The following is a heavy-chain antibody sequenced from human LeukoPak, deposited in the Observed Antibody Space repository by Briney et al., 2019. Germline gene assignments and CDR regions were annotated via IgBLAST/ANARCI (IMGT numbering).Heavy chain of an antibody. D-gene: IGHD5-18*01. V-gene: IGHV4-4*07. CDR2: IYTSGST. Sequence: SETLSLTCTVSGGSISSYYWSWIRQPAGKGLEWIGRIYTSGSTNYNPSLKSRVTMSVDTSKNQFSLKLSSVTAADTAVYYCANYGGGYSNAYAFDYWGQGTLVTVSS. J-gene: IGHJ4*02. CDR1: GGSISSYY. CDR3: ANYGGGYSNAYAFDY.